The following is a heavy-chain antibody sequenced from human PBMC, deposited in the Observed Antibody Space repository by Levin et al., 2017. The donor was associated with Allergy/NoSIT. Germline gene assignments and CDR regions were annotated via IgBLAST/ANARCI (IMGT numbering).Heavy chain of an antibody. CDR1: GGSISSDTYY. CDR2: IYYSGTT. V-gene: IGHV4-31*03. J-gene: IGHJ6*03. CDR3: ARGREESVGRLYHYHMEV. D-gene: IGHD3-10*01. Sequence: LRLSCTVSGGSISSDTYYLNWIRQHPGKGLEWIGYIYYSGTTYYSPSLKSRVTMSVDTSKNQFSLNLSSVTAADTAVYYCARGREESVGRLYHYHMEVWGKGTTVTVSS.